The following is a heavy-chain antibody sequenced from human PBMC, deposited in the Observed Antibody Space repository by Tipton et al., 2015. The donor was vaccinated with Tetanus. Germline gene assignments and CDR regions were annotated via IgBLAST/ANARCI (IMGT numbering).Heavy chain of an antibody. CDR1: GGSLSGYY. D-gene: IGHD7-27*01. CDR3: ARQLWGYWFDP. CDR2: NYYSGSA. V-gene: IGHV4-59*08. Sequence: TLSLTCTVSGGSLSGYYWNWIRQSPGKGLEWIGYNYYSGSAIYNPSLKSRVTISLDTSKNQISLKLGSVTATDTAIYYCARQLWGYWFDPWGQGTLVIVSS. J-gene: IGHJ5*02.